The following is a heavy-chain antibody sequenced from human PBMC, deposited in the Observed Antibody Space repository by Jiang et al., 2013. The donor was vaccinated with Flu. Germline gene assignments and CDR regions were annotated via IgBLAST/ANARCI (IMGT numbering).Heavy chain of an antibody. D-gene: IGHD6-19*01. V-gene: IGHV3-64D*08. J-gene: IGHJ4*02. CDR1: GFTFSRYA. CDR3: VKGGVEDAVAGYFDY. CDR2: ISSNGGST. Sequence: QLVESGGGLVQPGGSLRLSCSASGFTFSRYAMYWVRQAPGKGLEYVSAISSNGGSTYYADSVKGRFTISRDNPKNTLDLQTNSLRVEDTAVYYCVKGGVEDAVAGYFDYWGQGTLVTVSS.